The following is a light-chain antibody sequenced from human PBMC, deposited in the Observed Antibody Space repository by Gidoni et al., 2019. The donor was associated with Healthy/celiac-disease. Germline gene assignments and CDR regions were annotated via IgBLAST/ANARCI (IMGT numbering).Light chain of an antibody. Sequence: EIVSTQSPGTLSLSPGERATLSCRASQNLNSNSLAWYQQKPSQAPRLLIYGPSSRATGISDRLSGSGSGTDFTLTISRLEPGDSAVYYCQQYSSLTWTFGQGTKVEVK. CDR3: QQYSSLTWT. V-gene: IGKV3-20*01. J-gene: IGKJ1*01. CDR2: GPS. CDR1: QNLNSNS.